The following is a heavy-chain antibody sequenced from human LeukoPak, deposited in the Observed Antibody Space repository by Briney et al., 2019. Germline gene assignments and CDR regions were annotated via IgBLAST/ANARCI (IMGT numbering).Heavy chain of an antibody. J-gene: IGHJ4*02. V-gene: IGHV3-7*01. CDR2: IKQDGSEK. CDR1: GFTFSSYG. CDR3: ARDSVVRGAPEFDY. Sequence: GGSLRLSCAASGFTFSSYGMHWVRQAPGKGLEWVANIKQDGSEKYIVDSVRGRFTLSRDNAKNSLYLQMNSLRAEDTAVYYCARDSVVRGAPEFDYWGQGTLVTVSS. D-gene: IGHD3-10*01.